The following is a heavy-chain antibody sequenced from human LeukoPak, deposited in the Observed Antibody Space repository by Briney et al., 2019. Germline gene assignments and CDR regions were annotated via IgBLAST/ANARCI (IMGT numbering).Heavy chain of an antibody. CDR1: GFTFRNYA. CDR2: ISSGSSYI. J-gene: IGHJ5*02. CDR3: ARTSGSSNGGWFDP. D-gene: IGHD1-26*01. Sequence: GGSLRLSCAASGFTFRNYAMSWVRQAPGKGLEWVSSISSGSSYIYYADSVNGRFTISRDNAKYSLYLQMNSLRAEDTAVYYCARTSGSSNGGWFDPWGQGTLVTVSS. V-gene: IGHV3-21*01.